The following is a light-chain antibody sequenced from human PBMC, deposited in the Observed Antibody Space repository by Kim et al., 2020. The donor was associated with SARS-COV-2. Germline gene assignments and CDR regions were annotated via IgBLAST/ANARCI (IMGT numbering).Light chain of an antibody. CDR3: QQYGSSVYT. CDR1: QSVSSSY. J-gene: IGKJ2*01. CDR2: GAS. Sequence: LSPGERATLSGRASQSVSSSYLAWYQQKPGQAPRLLIYGASSRATGIPDRFSGSGSGTDFTLTISRLEPEDFAVYYCQQYGSSVYTFGQGTKLEI. V-gene: IGKV3-20*01.